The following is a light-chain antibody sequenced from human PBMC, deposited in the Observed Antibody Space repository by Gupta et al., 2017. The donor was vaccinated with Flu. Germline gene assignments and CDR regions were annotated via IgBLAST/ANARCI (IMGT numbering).Light chain of an antibody. CDR2: REN. CDR1: VFPKQY. J-gene: IGLJ3*02. Sequence: GQTARITCSGDVFPKQYAHWYQQKPGQAPIRMIYRENRRPSGIPERFFGSSSGTTATLTIIGVQAEDGADYYCQSGDSSGTYWVFGGGTKLTVL. V-gene: IGLV3-25*03. CDR3: QSGDSSGTYWV.